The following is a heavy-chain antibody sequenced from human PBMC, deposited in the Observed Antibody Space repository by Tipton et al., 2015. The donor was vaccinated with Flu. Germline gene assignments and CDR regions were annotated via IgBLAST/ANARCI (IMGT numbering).Heavy chain of an antibody. CDR2: IYHSGTT. Sequence: TLSLTCSVSGYSINSGYFWGWIRQAPGKGLEWIASIYHSGTTYYNPSLKSRVTISLDTSKNQFSLNLRSVSAADTAVYYCARAGGSNSWYVYWGQGTLVTVSS. CDR1: GYSINSGYF. V-gene: IGHV4-38-2*02. J-gene: IGHJ4*02. CDR3: ARAGGSNSWYVY. D-gene: IGHD6-13*01.